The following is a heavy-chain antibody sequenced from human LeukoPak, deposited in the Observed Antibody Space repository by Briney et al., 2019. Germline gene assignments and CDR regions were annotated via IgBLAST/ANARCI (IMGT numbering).Heavy chain of an antibody. V-gene: IGHV4-38-2*02. CDR2: IYHTGST. D-gene: IGHD2-15*01. CDR1: GYSISSGYN. CDR3: ARGIVVVAQLGFYFYYMDV. J-gene: IGHJ6*03. Sequence: SETLSLTCTVSGYSISSGYNWGWIRQPPGEGLEWIGSIYHTGSTYYNPSLKSRVTVSVDTSKNQFSLKVTSVTAADTAVYYCARGIVVVAQLGFYFYYMDVWGKGTTVTISS.